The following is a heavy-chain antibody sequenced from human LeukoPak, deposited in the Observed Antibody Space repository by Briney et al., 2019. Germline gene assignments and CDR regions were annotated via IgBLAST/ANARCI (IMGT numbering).Heavy chain of an antibody. J-gene: IGHJ3*02. CDR2: IYPGDPDT. Sequence: GESLKISCKGSGYSFTSYWIGWVRQMPGKGLEWMGIIYPGDPDTRYSPSFQGQVTISADKSVSTAYLQWSSLKASDTAMYYCARLRVATKWRAFDIWGQGTMVTVSS. D-gene: IGHD5-12*01. V-gene: IGHV5-51*01. CDR3: ARLRVATKWRAFDI. CDR1: GYSFTSYW.